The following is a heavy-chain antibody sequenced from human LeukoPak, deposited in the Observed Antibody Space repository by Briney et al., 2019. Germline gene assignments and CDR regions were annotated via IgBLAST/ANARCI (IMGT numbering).Heavy chain of an antibody. CDR1: GYTFTSYH. D-gene: IGHD3-16*02. J-gene: IGHJ4*02. V-gene: IGHV7-4-1*02. CDR3: ARAFQSLGGLSLPDY. Sequence: ASVKVSCKASGYTFTSYHMHWVRQAPGQGLEWMGWIHPSTGNPTYAQGFTGRFVFSLDTSVSTTYLQISSLKAEDTAVYFCARAFQSLGGLSLPDYWGQGTLLTVSS. CDR2: IHPSTGNP.